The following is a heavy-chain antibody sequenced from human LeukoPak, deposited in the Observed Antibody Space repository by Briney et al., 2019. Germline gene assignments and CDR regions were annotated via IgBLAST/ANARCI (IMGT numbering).Heavy chain of an antibody. V-gene: IGHV1-69*13. CDR1: GYTFTSYA. CDR2: IIPIFGTA. J-gene: IGHJ4*02. D-gene: IGHD3-22*01. CDR3: ARSYYYDSSGYQYYFDY. Sequence: ASVKVSCKASGYTFTSYAISWVRQAPGQGLEWMGGIIPIFGTANYAQKFQGRVTITADESTSTAYMELSSLRSEDTAVYYCARSYYYDSSGYQYYFDYWGQGTLVTVSS.